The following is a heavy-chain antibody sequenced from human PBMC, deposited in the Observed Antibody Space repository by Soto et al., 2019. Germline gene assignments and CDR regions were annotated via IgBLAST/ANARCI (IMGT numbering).Heavy chain of an antibody. D-gene: IGHD4-17*01. V-gene: IGHV4-31*03. CDR3: ARGTTVYYFEY. J-gene: IGHJ4*02. CDR1: GGSISSGGYY. Sequence: SETLSLTCTVSGGSISSGGYYWSWIRQHPGKGLEWIGYIYYSGSTYYNPSLKSRVTISVDTSKNQFSLKLSSVTAADTAVYYCARGTTVYYFEYWGQGTLVTVSS. CDR2: IYYSGST.